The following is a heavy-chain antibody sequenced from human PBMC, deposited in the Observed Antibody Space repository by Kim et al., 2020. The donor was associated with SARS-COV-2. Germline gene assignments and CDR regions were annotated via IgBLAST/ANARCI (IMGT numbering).Heavy chain of an antibody. Sequence: RFTISRDNSRITLYLQMNSLRAEDTAVYYCAKDSSKLAASYTAGSPSYDYWGQGTLVTVSS. D-gene: IGHD2-2*01. J-gene: IGHJ4*02. CDR3: AKDSSKLAASYTAGSPSYDY. V-gene: IGHV3-30*02.